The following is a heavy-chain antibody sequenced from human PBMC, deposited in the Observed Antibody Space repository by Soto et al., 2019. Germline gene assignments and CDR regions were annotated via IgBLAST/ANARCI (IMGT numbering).Heavy chain of an antibody. CDR1: GFTFNTYA. V-gene: IGHV3-23*01. CDR3: AKGLVGGSLYYFDY. Sequence: GGPLRISGAAAGFTFNTYAMTWVRQAPGKGLEWVSAISGSGGTTYYADSVKGRVTISRDNSKNTLFLEMNSLRADDTAVYYCAKGLVGGSLYYFDYWGQGTPVTVFS. CDR2: ISGSGGTT. J-gene: IGHJ4*02. D-gene: IGHD1-26*01.